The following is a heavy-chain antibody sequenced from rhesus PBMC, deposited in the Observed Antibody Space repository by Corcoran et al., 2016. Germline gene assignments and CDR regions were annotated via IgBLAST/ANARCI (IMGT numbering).Heavy chain of an antibody. D-gene: IGHD3-16*01. CDR3: ARAYYYSGSYYYVGVDY. V-gene: IGHV4-80*01. CDR1: GASISNYW. J-gene: IGHJ4*01. CDR2: SNGNSGST. Sequence: QVQLQESGPGLVKPSETLSPTCAVPGASISNYWWSWNCHPPGQGLEWFGESNGNSGSTYYNPSLKSRVTISQDASKDQFSLKLSSVTAADTAVYYCARAYYYSGSYYYVGVDYWGQGVLVTVSS.